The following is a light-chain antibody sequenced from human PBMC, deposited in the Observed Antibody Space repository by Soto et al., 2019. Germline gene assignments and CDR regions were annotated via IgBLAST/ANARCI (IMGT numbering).Light chain of an antibody. CDR3: QQLHSYPLT. V-gene: IGKV1-9*01. CDR2: AAS. CDR1: QGINSY. Sequence: DIQLTQSPSFLSASVGDRGTITCRASQGINSYLVWYQEKPGKAPKLLIYAASILQSGVPSRFSGSGSGTEFTLTISSLQPEDFATYYCQQLHSYPLTFGGGTKVEI. J-gene: IGKJ4*01.